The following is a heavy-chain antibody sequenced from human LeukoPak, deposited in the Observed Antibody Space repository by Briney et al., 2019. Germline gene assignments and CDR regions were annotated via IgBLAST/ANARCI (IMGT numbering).Heavy chain of an antibody. Sequence: PGGSLRLSCAASGFTFSSYWMHWVRQGPGKGLVWVSRIKSDGSATSYADSVKGRFTISRDNAKNTLYLQMNRLGAEDTAVYYCARGVDYDTSGPDHWGQGTLVTVSS. CDR1: GFTFSSYW. D-gene: IGHD3-22*01. CDR3: ARGVDYDTSGPDH. J-gene: IGHJ4*02. V-gene: IGHV3-74*01. CDR2: IKSDGSAT.